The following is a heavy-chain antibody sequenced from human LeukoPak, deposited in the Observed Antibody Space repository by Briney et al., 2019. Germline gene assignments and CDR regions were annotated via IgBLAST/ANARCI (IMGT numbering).Heavy chain of an antibody. CDR2: ISYDGSNK. CDR1: GFTFSSYA. J-gene: IGHJ4*02. V-gene: IGHV3-30-3*01. CDR3: ARFDSSGWYRPGDY. Sequence: GGSLRLSCAASGFTFSSYAMHWVRQAPGKGLEWVAVISYDGSNKYYADSVKGRFTISRDNSKNTLYLQMNSLRAEDTAVYYCARFDSSGWYRPGDYWGQGTLVTVSS. D-gene: IGHD6-19*01.